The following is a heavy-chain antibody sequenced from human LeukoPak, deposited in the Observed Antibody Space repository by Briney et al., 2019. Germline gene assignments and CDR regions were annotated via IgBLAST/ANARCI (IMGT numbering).Heavy chain of an antibody. J-gene: IGHJ4*02. CDR1: GGTFSSYA. CDR3: ARGYCSGGSCYSFDY. Sequence: SVKVSCKASGGTFSSYAISWVRQAPGQGLEWMGGIIPIFGTANYAQKFQGRVTITADESTSTAYVELSSLRSEDTAVYYCARGYCSGGSCYSFDYWGQGTLVTVSS. CDR2: IIPIFGTA. D-gene: IGHD2-15*01. V-gene: IGHV1-69*01.